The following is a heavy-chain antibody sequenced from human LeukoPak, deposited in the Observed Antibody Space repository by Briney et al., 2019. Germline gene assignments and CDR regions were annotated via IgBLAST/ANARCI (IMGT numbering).Heavy chain of an antibody. J-gene: IGHJ5*02. CDR2: IIPIFGTA. CDR1: GGTFSSYA. CDR3: ARVFTPINGYGSGSYSFLGSLDP. Sequence: GSSVKVSCKASGGTFSSYAISWVRQAPGQGLEWMGGIIPIFGTANYAQKFQGRVTITADESTSTAYMDLSSLRSEDTAVYYCARVFTPINGYGSGSYSFLGSLDPWGQGTLVTVSS. V-gene: IGHV1-69*01. D-gene: IGHD3-10*01.